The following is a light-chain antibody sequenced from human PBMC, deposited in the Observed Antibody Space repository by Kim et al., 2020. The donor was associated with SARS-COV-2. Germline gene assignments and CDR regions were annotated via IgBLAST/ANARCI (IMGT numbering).Light chain of an antibody. Sequence: SPGEGATLSCRASQTVSSNYLAWYQQKPGQAPRIVIYGASNRASGIPDRFSGRGSGTDFSLTISRLGPEDFAVYYCQQYGSSPRTFGQGTKVDIK. V-gene: IGKV3-20*01. CDR1: QTVSSNY. CDR2: GAS. CDR3: QQYGSSPRT. J-gene: IGKJ1*01.